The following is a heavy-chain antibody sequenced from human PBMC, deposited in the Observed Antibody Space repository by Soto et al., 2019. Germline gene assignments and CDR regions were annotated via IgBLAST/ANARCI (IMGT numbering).Heavy chain of an antibody. J-gene: IGHJ6*02. Sequence: NPSETLSLTCAVYGGSFSGYYWSWIRQPPGKGLEWIGEINHSGSTNYNPSLKSRVTISVDASKNQFSLKLSSVTAADTAVYYCARCNDDYYYGMDVWGQGTTVTVSS. CDR1: GGSFSGYY. CDR3: ARCNDDYYYGMDV. V-gene: IGHV4-34*01. CDR2: INHSGST. D-gene: IGHD1-1*01.